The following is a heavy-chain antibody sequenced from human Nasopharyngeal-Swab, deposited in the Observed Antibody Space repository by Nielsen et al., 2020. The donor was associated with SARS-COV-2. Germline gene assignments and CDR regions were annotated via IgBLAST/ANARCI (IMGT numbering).Heavy chain of an antibody. J-gene: IGHJ4*02. CDR2: IYYSGST. V-gene: IGHV4-39*01. Sequence: SETLSLTCTVSGGSISSSSYYWGWIRQPPGKGLEWIGSIYYSGSTYYTPALKSRVTISVDTSKNQFSLKLSSVTAADTAVYYCARISPRKDSSLDYWGQGTLVTVSS. CDR3: ARISPRKDSSLDY. D-gene: IGHD6-6*01. CDR1: GGSISSSSYY.